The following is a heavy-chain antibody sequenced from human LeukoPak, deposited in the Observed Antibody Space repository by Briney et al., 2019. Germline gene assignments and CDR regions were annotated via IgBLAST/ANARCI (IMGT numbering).Heavy chain of an antibody. J-gene: IGHJ4*02. Sequence: PSETLSLTCTVSGGSISSYYWSWIRQPPGKGLEWIGYIYYTGSTNYNPSLKSRVTISVDTSKNQFSLKLSSVTAADTAVYYCARDLMGTTRAYWGQGTLVTVSS. V-gene: IGHV4-59*01. CDR2: IYYTGST. CDR3: ARDLMGTTRAY. CDR1: GGSISSYY. D-gene: IGHD1-7*01.